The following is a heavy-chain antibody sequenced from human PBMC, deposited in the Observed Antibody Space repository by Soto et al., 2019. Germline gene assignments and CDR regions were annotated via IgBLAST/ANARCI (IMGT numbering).Heavy chain of an antibody. CDR1: GGSISSGGYY. V-gene: IGHV4-31*03. Sequence: SETLSLTCTVSGGSISSGGYYWSWIRQHPGKGLEWIGYIYYSGSTYYNPSLKSRVTISVDTSKNQFSLKLSSVTAADTAVYYCARYSFRADSSSPGGHFDYWGQGTLVTVSS. J-gene: IGHJ4*02. CDR3: ARYSFRADSSSPGGHFDY. CDR2: IYYSGST. D-gene: IGHD6-6*01.